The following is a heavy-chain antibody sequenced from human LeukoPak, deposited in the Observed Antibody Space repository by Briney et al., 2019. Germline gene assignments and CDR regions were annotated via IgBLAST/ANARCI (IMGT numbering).Heavy chain of an antibody. CDR2: IIPIFGTA. D-gene: IGHD3-9*01. J-gene: IGHJ5*02. CDR1: GGTFSSYA. CDR3: ARGPLRYFDWLWAPNWFDP. Sequence: SVKVSCKASGGTFSSYAISWVRQAPGQGLEWMGGIIPIFGTANYAQKFQGRVAITADKSTSTAYMELSSLRSEDTAVYYCARGPLRYFDWLWAPNWFDPWGQGTLVTVSS. V-gene: IGHV1-69*06.